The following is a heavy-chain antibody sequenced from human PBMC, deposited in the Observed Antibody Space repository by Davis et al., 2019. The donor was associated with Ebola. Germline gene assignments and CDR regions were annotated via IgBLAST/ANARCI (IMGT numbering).Heavy chain of an antibody. D-gene: IGHD3-22*01. Sequence: GESLKISCAASGFTFSSYAMSWVRQAPGKGLEWVSAISGSGGSTYYADSVKGRFTISRDNSKNTLYLQMNSLRAEDTAVYYCAKDKRPPPIPDSSGTYYGMDVWGQGTTVTVSS. CDR3: AKDKRPPPIPDSSGTYYGMDV. V-gene: IGHV3-23*01. J-gene: IGHJ6*02. CDR1: GFTFSSYA. CDR2: ISGSGGST.